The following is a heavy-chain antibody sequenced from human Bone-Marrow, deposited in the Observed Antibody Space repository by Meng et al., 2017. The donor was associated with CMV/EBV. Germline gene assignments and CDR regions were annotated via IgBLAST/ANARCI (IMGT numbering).Heavy chain of an antibody. CDR3: ARHFSGAGFSEWYFDD. Sequence: GESLKISCKSSGYSFTTYWIGWVRQMPGKGLQWMGVINPGDSDTIYSPSFQGQVTMSADKSINTAYLQWSSLKASDTAIYYCARHFSGAGFSEWYFDDWGQGTLVTVSS. J-gene: IGHJ4*02. CDR2: INPGDSDT. V-gene: IGHV5-51*01. CDR1: GYSFTTYW. D-gene: IGHD3-3*01.